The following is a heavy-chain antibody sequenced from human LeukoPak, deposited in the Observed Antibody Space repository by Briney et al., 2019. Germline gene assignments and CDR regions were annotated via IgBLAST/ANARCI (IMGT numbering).Heavy chain of an antibody. D-gene: IGHD3-16*01. J-gene: IGHJ4*02. CDR1: GSTFSSYE. CDR3: ASPGLGGTSDLDY. V-gene: IGHV3-48*03. CDR2: IGSSGNAI. Sequence: PGGSLRLSCAASGSTFSSYEMNWVRQAPGKGLDWVSYIGSSGNAIYYEDSVKGRFTISRDNAKSSLYLQMNSLKAEDTAVYYCASPGLGGTSDLDYWGQGTLVTVSS.